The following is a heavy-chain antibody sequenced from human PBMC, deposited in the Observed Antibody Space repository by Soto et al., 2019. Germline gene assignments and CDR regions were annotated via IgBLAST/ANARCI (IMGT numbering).Heavy chain of an antibody. CDR3: AKARHSGDFAGSYDT. J-gene: IGHJ5*02. CDR1: GFSFIDYA. D-gene: IGHD2-21*02. CDR2: IGGRGGNA. V-gene: IGHV3-23*01. Sequence: GGSLRLSCAASGFSFIDYAINWVRQVPGRGLEYVAGIGGRGGNAFYADSMKGRFSISRDNSKNTVYLHMHNLRVDDSAMYYCAKARHSGDFAGSYDTWGQGTLVTVSS.